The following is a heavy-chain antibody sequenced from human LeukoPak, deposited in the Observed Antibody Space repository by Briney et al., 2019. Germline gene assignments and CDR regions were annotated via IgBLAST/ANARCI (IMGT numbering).Heavy chain of an antibody. CDR2: IYTSGST. CDR1: GGSITSGSYY. J-gene: IGHJ4*02. V-gene: IGHV4-61*02. Sequence: SETLSLTCTVSGGSITSGSYYWSWIRQPAGKGLEWIGRIYTSGSTDYNPSLKSRVTISVDTSKNQFSLKLTSVTAADTAVYYCASGYNWNYILGHWGQGSLVTVSS. D-gene: IGHD1-7*01. CDR3: ASGYNWNYILGH.